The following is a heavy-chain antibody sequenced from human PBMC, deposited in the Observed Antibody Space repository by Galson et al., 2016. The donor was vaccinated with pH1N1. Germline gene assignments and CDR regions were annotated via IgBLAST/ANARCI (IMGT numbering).Heavy chain of an antibody. CDR1: GGTLSRHT. J-gene: IGHJ6*02. Sequence: SVKVSCKASGGTLSRHTISWVRQAPGQGLEWMGRILPIDGITNYAQKFQGRVTITAYRFTSTVSMELSGLTSDDTAVYYCATEPGSSRMDVWDQGTTVTVSS. CDR3: ATEPGSSRMDV. CDR2: ILPIDGIT. D-gene: IGHD3-10*01. V-gene: IGHV1-69*04.